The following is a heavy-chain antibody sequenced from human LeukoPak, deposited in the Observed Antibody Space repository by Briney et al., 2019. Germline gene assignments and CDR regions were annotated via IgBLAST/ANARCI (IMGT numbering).Heavy chain of an antibody. Sequence: GGSLRLSCAASGFTVSSNYMSWVRQAPGKGLEWVSVIYSGGSTYYADSVKGRFTISRDNSKNTLSLQMNSLRAEDTAVYYCARDRNGDDAFDIWGHGTMVTVSS. CDR2: IYSGGST. CDR1: GFTVSSNY. CDR3: ARDRNGDDAFDI. V-gene: IGHV3-66*01. D-gene: IGHD1-1*01. J-gene: IGHJ3*02.